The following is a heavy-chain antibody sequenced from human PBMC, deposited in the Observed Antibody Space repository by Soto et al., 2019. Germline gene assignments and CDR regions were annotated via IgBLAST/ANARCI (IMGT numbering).Heavy chain of an antibody. D-gene: IGHD3-9*01. J-gene: IGHJ4*02. V-gene: IGHV3-23*01. CDR2: INAGGDAA. CDR1: GFTFSSYA. Sequence: EVQLLESGGGSVPRGGSLRLSCVTSGFTFSSYAMTWVRQAPGRGLEWVSVINAGGDAAFYADSVKGRFTTSRDNSRNTLYLEMSSLMAEDTGIYYCAKDDDMLPASLHYWGQGSVVTVSS. CDR3: AKDDDMLPASLHY.